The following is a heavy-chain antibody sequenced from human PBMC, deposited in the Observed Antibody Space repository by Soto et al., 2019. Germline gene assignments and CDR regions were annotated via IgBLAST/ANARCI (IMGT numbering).Heavy chain of an antibody. CDR3: AKGGRSSGWYSDWIQGFDN. Sequence: GKGLEWVSGISGSGGSTYYADSVKGRFTISRDNSKNTLYLQMNSLRAEDTAVYYCAKGGRSSGWYSDWIQGFDNWGQATLVTVSS. CDR2: ISGSGGST. J-gene: IGHJ4*02. V-gene: IGHV3-23*01. D-gene: IGHD6-19*01.